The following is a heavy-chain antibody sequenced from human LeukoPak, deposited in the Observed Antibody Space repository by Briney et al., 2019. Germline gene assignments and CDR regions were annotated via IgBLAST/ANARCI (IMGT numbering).Heavy chain of an antibody. D-gene: IGHD1-14*01. Sequence: SETLSLTCTVSGGSISSYYWSWIRQPPGKGLEWIGYIYYSGSTNYNPSLKSRVTISVGTSENQFSLKLSSVTAADTAVYYCARYTGTTSGGPFDIWGQGTMVTVSS. CDR1: GGSISSYY. J-gene: IGHJ3*02. CDR2: IYYSGST. V-gene: IGHV4-59*01. CDR3: ARYTGTTSGGPFDI.